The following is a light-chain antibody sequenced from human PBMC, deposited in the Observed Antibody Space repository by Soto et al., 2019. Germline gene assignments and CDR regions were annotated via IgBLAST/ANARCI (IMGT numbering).Light chain of an antibody. CDR2: AAS. J-gene: IGKJ2*02. CDR3: QQSYSTPCT. V-gene: IGKV1-39*01. CDR1: QSISSY. Sequence: DIQMTQSPSSLSASVGDRVTITCRSSQSISSYLNWYQQKPGKATKLLIYAASSLQSGVPSRFSGSGSGTDFTLTISSLQHEDFATYYCQQSYSTPCTFGQGTKLEIK.